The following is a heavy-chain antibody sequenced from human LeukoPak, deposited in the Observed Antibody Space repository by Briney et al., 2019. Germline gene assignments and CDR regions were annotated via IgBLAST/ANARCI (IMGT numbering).Heavy chain of an antibody. Sequence: GGSLRLSCAASGFTFSDSAMHWVRQASGKGLEWVGHIRTKTHNYATAYAASVKGRFTISRDDSKNTAHLQMNSLKSEDTAVYYCTRRYEAGTYYAFDYWGQGTLVTVSS. CDR2: IRTKTHNYAT. D-gene: IGHD6-19*01. J-gene: IGHJ4*02. CDR3: TRRYEAGTYYAFDY. CDR1: GFTFSDSA. V-gene: IGHV3-73*01.